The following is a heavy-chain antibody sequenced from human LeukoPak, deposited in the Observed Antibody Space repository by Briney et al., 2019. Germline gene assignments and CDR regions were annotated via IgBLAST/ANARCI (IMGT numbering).Heavy chain of an antibody. CDR1: GGSISSSSYY. D-gene: IGHD2-2*01. J-gene: IGHJ6*03. V-gene: IGHV4-39*07. Sequence: SETLSLTCTVSGGSISSSSYYWGWIRQPPGKGLEWIGSIYYSGSTYYNPSLKSRVTISVDTSKNQFSLKLSSVTAADTAVYYCAREQRYCSSTNCYRRRTYYMDVWGKGTTVTISS. CDR2: IYYSGST. CDR3: AREQRYCSSTNCYRRRTYYMDV.